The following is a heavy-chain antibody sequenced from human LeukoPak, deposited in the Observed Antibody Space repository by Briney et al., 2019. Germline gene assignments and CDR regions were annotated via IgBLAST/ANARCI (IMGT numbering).Heavy chain of an antibody. J-gene: IGHJ4*02. Sequence: PGRSLRLSCAASGFTFSSYGMHWVRQAPGKGLEWVAVIWYDGSNKYYADSVKGRFTISRDNSKNTLYLQMNSLRAEDTAVYYCAREGVGVTTLELGYWGQGTLVTVSS. CDR1: GFTFSSYG. CDR2: IWYDGSNK. V-gene: IGHV3-33*01. D-gene: IGHD4-11*01. CDR3: AREGVGVTTLELGY.